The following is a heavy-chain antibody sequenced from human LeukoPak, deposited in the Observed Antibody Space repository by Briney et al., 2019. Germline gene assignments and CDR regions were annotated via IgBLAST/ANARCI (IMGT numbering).Heavy chain of an antibody. V-gene: IGHV1-18*01. CDR2: ISAYNGNT. J-gene: IGHJ4*02. Sequence: ASVKVSCKASGYTFTSYGISWVRQAPGQGLEWMGWISAYNGNTNYAQKLQGRVTMTTDTSTSTAYMELRSLRSDDTAVYYCARDLYSSGWTDYFDYLGQGTLVTVSS. D-gene: IGHD6-19*01. CDR1: GYTFTSYG. CDR3: ARDLYSSGWTDYFDY.